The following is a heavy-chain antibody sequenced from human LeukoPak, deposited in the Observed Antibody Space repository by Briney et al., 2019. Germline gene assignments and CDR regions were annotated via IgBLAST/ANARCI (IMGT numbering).Heavy chain of an antibody. V-gene: IGHV3-23*01. D-gene: IGHD4-17*01. CDR2: ISGSGGST. Sequence: GGSLRLSCAASGFTFDDYGMSWVRQAPGKGLEWVSAISGSGGSTYYADSVKGRFTISRHNSKNTLYLQMNSLRAEDTAVYYCAKMTTVPPGDAEGFDYWGQGTLVTVSS. CDR3: AKMTTVPPGDAEGFDY. J-gene: IGHJ4*02. CDR1: GFTFDDYG.